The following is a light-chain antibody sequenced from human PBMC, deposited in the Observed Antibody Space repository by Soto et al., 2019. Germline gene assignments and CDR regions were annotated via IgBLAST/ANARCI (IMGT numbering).Light chain of an antibody. Sequence: EIVMTQSPATLSVSPGERATLSCRASQSVSSNLAWYQQKPGQAPRLLIYGASTRATGIPARFSGSGSGTDFTLTLSSLQSEDFAVYYCQQYNNWPLTFGQGTKVEIK. CDR2: GAS. V-gene: IGKV3-15*01. J-gene: IGKJ1*01. CDR3: QQYNNWPLT. CDR1: QSVSSN.